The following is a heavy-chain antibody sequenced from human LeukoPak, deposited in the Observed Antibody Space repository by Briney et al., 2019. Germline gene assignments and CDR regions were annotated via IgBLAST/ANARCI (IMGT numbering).Heavy chain of an antibody. V-gene: IGHV3-9*03. D-gene: IGHD3-10*01. CDR2: ISWNSGSI. J-gene: IGHJ4*02. CDR1: GFTFDDYA. Sequence: GGSLRLSCAASGFTFDDYAMHWVRQAPGKGLEWVSGISWNSGSIGYADSVKGRFTISRDNAKNSLYLQMNSLRAEDMTLYYCAKKALGGSGSFYDYWGQGTLVTVSS. CDR3: AKKALGGSGSFYDY.